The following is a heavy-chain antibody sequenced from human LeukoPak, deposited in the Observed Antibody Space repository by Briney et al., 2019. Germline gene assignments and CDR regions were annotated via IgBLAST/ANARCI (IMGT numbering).Heavy chain of an antibody. CDR1: GFTFSSSA. CDR3: ARDRNTVTTSSYFDY. Sequence: GGSLRLSCAASGFTFSSSAMHWVRQAPGKGLDWVAVISYDGGKKYYADSVKGRFTISRDNSKNTMYLQMNTLRAEDTAVYYCARDRNTVTTSSYFDYWGQGTLVTVSS. CDR2: ISYDGGKK. V-gene: IGHV3-30-3*01. J-gene: IGHJ4*02. D-gene: IGHD4-17*01.